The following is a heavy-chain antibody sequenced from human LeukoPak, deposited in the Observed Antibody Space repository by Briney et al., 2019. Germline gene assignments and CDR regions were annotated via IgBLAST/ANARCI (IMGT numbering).Heavy chain of an antibody. D-gene: IGHD6-6*01. CDR2: INHSGST. CDR3: ARGFPAVAARARSYYYYYMDV. Sequence: PSETLSLTCAVYGGSFSGYYWSWIRQPPGKGLEWIGEINHSGSTNYNPSLKSRVTISVDTSKNQFSLKLSSVTAADTAVYYCARGFPAVAARARSYYYYYMDVWGKGTTVTVSS. V-gene: IGHV4-34*01. J-gene: IGHJ6*03. CDR1: GGSFSGYY.